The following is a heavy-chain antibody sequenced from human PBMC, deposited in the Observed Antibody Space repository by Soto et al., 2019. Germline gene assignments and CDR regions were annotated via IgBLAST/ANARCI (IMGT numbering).Heavy chain of an antibody. CDR1: GFAFSTYG. D-gene: IGHD6-19*01. CDR3: AKDFGAWSDS. Sequence: QVHLVESGGGVVQPGRSLTISCVGSGFAFSTYGMHWVRQAPAKGLEWVALISYDVTDKYYADSVKGRFSISRDNSKQTLSLQMDSLIPEDTAVYYCAKDFGAWSDSWGQGTLVNVSS. J-gene: IGHJ5*02. CDR2: ISYDVTDK. V-gene: IGHV3-30*18.